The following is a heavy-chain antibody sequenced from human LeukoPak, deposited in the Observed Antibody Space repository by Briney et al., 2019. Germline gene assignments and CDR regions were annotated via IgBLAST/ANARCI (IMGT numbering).Heavy chain of an antibody. V-gene: IGHV3-11*01. CDR1: GFSFSTYW. D-gene: IGHD1-26*01. CDR2: ISSSGSTI. Sequence: PGGSLRLSCEASGFSFSTYWMSWVRQAPGKGLEWVSYISSSGSTIYYADSVKGRFTISRDNAKNSLYLQMNSLRAEDTAVYYCARGGGSYYEVGDAFDIWGQGTMVTVSS. CDR3: ARGGGSYYEVGDAFDI. J-gene: IGHJ3*02.